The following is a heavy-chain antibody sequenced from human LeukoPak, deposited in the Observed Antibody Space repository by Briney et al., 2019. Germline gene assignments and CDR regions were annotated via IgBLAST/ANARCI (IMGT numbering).Heavy chain of an antibody. V-gene: IGHV4-39*01. CDR3: ARHLWTIVVVPAAIRRDDWFDP. D-gene: IGHD2-2*02. CDR2: IYYSGST. Sequence: SETLSLTCSVSGGSISSSNYYWGWIRQPPGKGLEWIGYIYYSGSTYYNPSLKSRVTISVDTSKNQFSLKLSSVTAADTAVYYCARHLWTIVVVPAAIRRDDWFDPWGQGTLVTVSS. J-gene: IGHJ5*02. CDR1: GGSISSSNYY.